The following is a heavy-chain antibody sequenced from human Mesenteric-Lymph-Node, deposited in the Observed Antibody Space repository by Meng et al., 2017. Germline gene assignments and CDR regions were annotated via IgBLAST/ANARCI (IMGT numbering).Heavy chain of an antibody. V-gene: IGHV6-1*01. CDR1: GDSVTTYSGG. D-gene: IGHD6-19*01. Sequence: QLLYSGPGLDKPSPTLSCTCSISGDSVTTYSGGWNWIRHSPSLGLEWLGRTYYRSTWYSDNAVSVKSRITINPDTSTNQFSLQLNYVTPEATALYYCARSGSGWSLDYWGQGTLVTVSS. CDR3: ARSGSGWSLDY. CDR2: TYYRSTWYS. J-gene: IGHJ4*02.